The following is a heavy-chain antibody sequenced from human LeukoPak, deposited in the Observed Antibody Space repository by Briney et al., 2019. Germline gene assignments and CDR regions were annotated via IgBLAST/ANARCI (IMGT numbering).Heavy chain of an antibody. CDR2: ISYSGST. V-gene: IGHV4-59*01. D-gene: IGHD3-22*01. CDR1: GDSISSNY. J-gene: IGHJ5*02. CDR3: ARLLPATTYYYDGSNYFAGQNWFDP. Sequence: SETLSLTCTVSGDSISSNYWSWIRQPPGKGLEWIGYISYSGSTKYNPSLKSRVTISEDTSKNQFSLKLSSVTAADTAVYYCARLLPATTYYYDGSNYFAGQNWFDPWGQGTLVTVSS.